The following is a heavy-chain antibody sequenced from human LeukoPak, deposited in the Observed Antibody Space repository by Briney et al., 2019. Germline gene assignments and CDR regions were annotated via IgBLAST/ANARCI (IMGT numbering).Heavy chain of an antibody. D-gene: IGHD6-13*01. CDR2: IYWDDDK. J-gene: IGHJ4*02. CDR1: GFSFTTGGVG. CDR3: AHRPPGAAGVEWSFDY. Sequence: SGPTLVNPTQTLTLTCTFSGFSFTTGGVGVGWIRQPPGKALEWLAVIYWDDDKRYSPSLKSRLTISKDTSKNQVVLTMTNMDPVDTATYYRAHRPPGAAGVEWSFDYWGQGTLVTVSS. V-gene: IGHV2-5*02.